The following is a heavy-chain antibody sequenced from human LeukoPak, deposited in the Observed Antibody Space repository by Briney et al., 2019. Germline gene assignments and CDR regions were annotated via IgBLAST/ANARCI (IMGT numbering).Heavy chain of an antibody. V-gene: IGHV3-23*01. D-gene: IGHD1-26*01. J-gene: IGHJ4*02. CDR3: ARDRRRVGATSLDY. CDR1: GFSFSSYA. CDR2: ISGSGENT. Sequence: GGSLRLSCAASGFSFSSYAMSWVRQAPGKGLEWVSGISGSGENTYYAGSVKGRFTISRDSSKNTLYLEMNSLRAEDTAVYSCARDRRRVGATSLDYWGQGTLVTVSS.